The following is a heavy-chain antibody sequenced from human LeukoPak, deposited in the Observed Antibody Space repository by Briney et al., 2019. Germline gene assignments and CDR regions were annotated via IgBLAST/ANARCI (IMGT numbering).Heavy chain of an antibody. V-gene: IGHV3-48*01. CDR3: ARDRTTYYYDSSGYYIFDY. J-gene: IGHJ4*02. CDR1: GFTFSSYS. D-gene: IGHD3-22*01. Sequence: GGSLRLSCAASGFTFSSYSMNWVRQAPGKGLEWVSYISSSSSTIYYADSVKGRFTISRDNAKNSLYLQMNSLRAEDTAAYYCARDRTTYYYDSSGYYIFDYWGQGTLVTVSS. CDR2: ISSSSSTI.